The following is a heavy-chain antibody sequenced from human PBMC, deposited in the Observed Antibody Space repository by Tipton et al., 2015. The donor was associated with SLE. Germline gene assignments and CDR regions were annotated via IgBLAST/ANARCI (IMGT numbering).Heavy chain of an antibody. J-gene: IGHJ4*02. CDR1: GGSFSGYY. CDR2: IYYSGST. CDR3: ATTPYSSGWCFGY. D-gene: IGHD6-19*01. Sequence: VKPSETLSLTCAVYGGSFSGYYWSWIRQPPGKGLEWIGYIYYSGSTNYNPSLKSRVTISVDTSKNQFSLKLSSVTAADTAVYYCATTPYSSGWCFGYWGQATLVTVSS. V-gene: IGHV4-59*01.